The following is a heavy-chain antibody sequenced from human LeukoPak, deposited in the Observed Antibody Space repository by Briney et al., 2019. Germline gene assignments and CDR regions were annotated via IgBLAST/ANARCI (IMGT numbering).Heavy chain of an antibody. CDR1: GDSVSSNSAA. CDR2: TYYRSKWYN. Sequence: SQTLSLTCAISGDSVSSNSAAWNWIRQSPSRGLEWLGRTYYRSKWYNDYAVSVKSRITINPDTSKNQFSLQLNSVTPEDTAVYYCAREGYGSGSYWSYYYMDVWGKGTTVTISS. V-gene: IGHV6-1*01. J-gene: IGHJ6*03. CDR3: AREGYGSGSYWSYYYMDV. D-gene: IGHD3-10*01.